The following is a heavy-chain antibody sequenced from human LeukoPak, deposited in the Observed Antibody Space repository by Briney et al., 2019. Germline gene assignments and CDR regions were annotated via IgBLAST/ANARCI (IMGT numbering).Heavy chain of an antibody. CDR1: GYTFTAYY. CDR2: INPNSGDT. D-gene: IGHD3-3*01. CDR3: ARGLDDFWSGTPRLYYMDV. V-gene: IGHV1-2*02. J-gene: IGHJ6*03. Sequence: ASVKVSCKASGYTFTAYYMHWVRQAPGQGLEWMGWINPNSGDTKIAQKFQGRVTITRNTSISTAYMELSSLRSEDTAVYYCARGLDDFWSGTPRLYYMDVWGKGTTVTVSS.